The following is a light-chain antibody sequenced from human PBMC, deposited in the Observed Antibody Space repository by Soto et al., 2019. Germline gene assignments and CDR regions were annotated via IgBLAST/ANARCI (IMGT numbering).Light chain of an antibody. CDR3: LQDYNYPRA. CDR1: QGIRNE. Sequence: AIQMTQSPSSLSASVGDRFTITCRATQGIRNELGWYQQKPGKAPKLLIYAASSLQSGVPSRFSGSASGTDFTLTISSLQPEDFATYYCLQDYNYPRAFGQGTKVDIK. J-gene: IGKJ1*01. CDR2: AAS. V-gene: IGKV1-6*01.